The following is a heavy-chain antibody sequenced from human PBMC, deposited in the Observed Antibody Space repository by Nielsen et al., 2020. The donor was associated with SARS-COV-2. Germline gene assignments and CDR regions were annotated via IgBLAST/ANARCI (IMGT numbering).Heavy chain of an antibody. CDR1: GFTFDDYA. Sequence: GESLKISCAASGFTFDDYAMHWVRQAPGKGPEWVSAISGSGGSTYYADSVKGRFTISRDNSKNTLYLQMNSLRAEDTAVYYCAAERHYDFWSGSYPGGYWGQGTLVTVSS. CDR3: AAERHYDFWSGSYPGGY. CDR2: ISGSGGST. J-gene: IGHJ4*02. D-gene: IGHD3-3*01. V-gene: IGHV3-23*01.